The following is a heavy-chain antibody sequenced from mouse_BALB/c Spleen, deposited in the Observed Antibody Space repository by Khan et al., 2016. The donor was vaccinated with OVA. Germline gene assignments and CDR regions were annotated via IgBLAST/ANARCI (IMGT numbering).Heavy chain of an antibody. CDR1: GYTLTSYW. CDR3: ARENYYGSSHYAMDY. V-gene: IGHV1S41*01. Sequence: DLVKPGASVKLSCKASGYTLTSYWINWIKQRPGQGLEWIGRISPGSGTPYYNEMFKGKATLTVDISSNTAYIQLNSLSSEDSAVXFCARENYYGSSHYAMDYWGQGTSVTVSS. J-gene: IGHJ4*01. D-gene: IGHD1-1*01. CDR2: ISPGSGTP.